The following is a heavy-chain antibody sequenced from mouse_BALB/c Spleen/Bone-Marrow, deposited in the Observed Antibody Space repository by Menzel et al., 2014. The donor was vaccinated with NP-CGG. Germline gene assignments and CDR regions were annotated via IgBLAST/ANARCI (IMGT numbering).Heavy chain of an antibody. CDR2: ISSGGSYT. CDR1: GFTLSSYT. V-gene: IGHV5-6-4*01. J-gene: IGHJ2*01. CDR3: TRDDGYYYFDY. D-gene: IGHD2-3*01. Sequence: EVMLVESGGGLVKPGGSLKLSCAASGFTLSSYTMSWVRQTPEKRLEWVATISSGGSYTYYPDSVRGRFTISRDNAKNTLYLQMSSLKSEDTAMYYCTRDDGYYYFDYWGQGTTLTVSS.